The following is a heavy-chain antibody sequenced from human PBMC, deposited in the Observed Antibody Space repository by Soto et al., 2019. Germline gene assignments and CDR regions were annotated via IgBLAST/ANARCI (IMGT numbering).Heavy chain of an antibody. CDR2: IYYSGST. CDR1: GGSISGSSYY. D-gene: IGHD3-10*01. Sequence: SETLSLTCTVSGGSISGSSYYLSWIRQPPGKGLEGIGYIYYSGSTNYNPSLKSRVTISVDTSKNQFSLKLSSVTAADTAVYYCARELFGRSVWFDPWGQGTLVTVSS. CDR3: ARELFGRSVWFDP. V-gene: IGHV4-61*01. J-gene: IGHJ5*02.